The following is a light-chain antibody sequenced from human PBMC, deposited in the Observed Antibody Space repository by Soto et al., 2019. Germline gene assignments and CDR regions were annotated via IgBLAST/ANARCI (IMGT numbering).Light chain of an antibody. J-gene: IGKJ1*01. Sequence: DIQMTQSASTLSASVGDRVTITCRASQSVSSWLAWYQQKPGKAPKLLIYDASTLESGVPSRFGGSGSGTEFTLTISSLQPDDFTTYYCQQYSGYSTWTFGQGTKVDIK. CDR3: QQYSGYSTWT. V-gene: IGKV1-5*01. CDR1: QSVSSW. CDR2: DAS.